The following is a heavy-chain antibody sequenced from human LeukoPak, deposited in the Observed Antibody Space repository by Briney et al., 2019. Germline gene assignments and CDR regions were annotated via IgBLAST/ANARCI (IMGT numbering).Heavy chain of an antibody. J-gene: IGHJ3*01. V-gene: IGHV4-39*07. Sequence: SETLSLTCTVSGGSISSSSYYWGWIRQPPGKGLEWIGSIYYSGSTNYNPSLKSRVTISVDTSKNQFSLKLSSVTAADTAVYYCARDRSAAGPSLPWGQGTMVTVSS. CDR2: IYYSGST. CDR1: GGSISSSSYY. D-gene: IGHD6-13*01. CDR3: ARDRSAAGPSLP.